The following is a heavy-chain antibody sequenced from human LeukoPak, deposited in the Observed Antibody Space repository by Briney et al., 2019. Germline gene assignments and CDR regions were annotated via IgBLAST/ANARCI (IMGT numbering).Heavy chain of an antibody. D-gene: IGHD5-18*01. CDR2: INREGSST. J-gene: IGHJ4*02. Sequence: SGGSLRLSCAASGIIFSNYWMHWVRQAPGKGLVWVSRINREGSSTSYADSVKGRFTISRDNAKNTLYLQMNSLRAEDTAVYYCARGGGYSYGSFDYWGQGTLVTVSS. V-gene: IGHV3-74*01. CDR1: GIIFSNYW. CDR3: ARGGGYSYGSFDY.